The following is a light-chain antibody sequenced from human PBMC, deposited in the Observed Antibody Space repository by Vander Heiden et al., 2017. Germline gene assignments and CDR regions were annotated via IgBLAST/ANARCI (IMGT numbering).Light chain of an antibody. J-gene: IGKJ1*01. CDR2: GAS. CDR3: QQDCSSPTT. Sequence: EIVLTQSPGTLSLSPGERATLSCRASQSVSSSYLAWYQQKPGQAPRLLIYGASSRATGIPDRFSGSGSGTDFTLTISRLEPEDFAVYYCQQDCSSPTTFGPGTKVEIK. CDR1: QSVSSSY. V-gene: IGKV3-20*01.